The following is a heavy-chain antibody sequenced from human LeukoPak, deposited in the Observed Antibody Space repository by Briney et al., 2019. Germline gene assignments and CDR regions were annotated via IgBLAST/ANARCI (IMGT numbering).Heavy chain of an antibody. CDR3: AKDRDGADRIVL. Sequence: GASVKVSCKVVAYDFTGYHIHWVRQAPGQGPEWMGRLNPNTGHAVYAFKFQGRVTITRDTSSNTAYMKVTRLTSDDTALYYCAKDRDGADRIVLWGQGTLVTVSS. CDR2: LNPNTGHA. CDR1: AYDFTGYH. D-gene: IGHD5-24*01. J-gene: IGHJ4*02. V-gene: IGHV1-2*06.